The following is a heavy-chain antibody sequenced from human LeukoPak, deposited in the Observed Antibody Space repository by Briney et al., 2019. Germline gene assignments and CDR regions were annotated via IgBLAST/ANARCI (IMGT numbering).Heavy chain of an antibody. J-gene: IGHJ3*02. CDR2: IYYSGST. CDR1: GGSISSYY. CDR3: ARDDYYYDSSGYYGAFDI. Sequence: MSSETLSLTCTVSGGSISSYYWSWIRQPPGKGLEWIGSIYYSGSTYYNPSLKSRVTISVDTSKNQFSLKLSSVTAADTAVYYCARDDYYYDSSGYYGAFDIWGQGTMVTVSS. V-gene: IGHV4-39*07. D-gene: IGHD3-22*01.